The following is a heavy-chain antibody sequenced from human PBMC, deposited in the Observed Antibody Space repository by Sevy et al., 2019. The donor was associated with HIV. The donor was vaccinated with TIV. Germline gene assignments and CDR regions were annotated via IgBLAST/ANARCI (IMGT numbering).Heavy chain of an antibody. Sequence: GGSLRLSCVASGFTFSNYGMHWVRQAPGKGLEWVAFIPYYGNNKYYADSVKGRFTISRDNSKSTLYLQMNSLRAEDTAVYYCMRDRSSNDPDDYWGQGTLVTVSS. CDR1: GFTFSNYG. J-gene: IGHJ4*02. CDR2: IPYYGNNK. CDR3: MRDRSSNDPDDY. D-gene: IGHD2-2*01. V-gene: IGHV3-30*02.